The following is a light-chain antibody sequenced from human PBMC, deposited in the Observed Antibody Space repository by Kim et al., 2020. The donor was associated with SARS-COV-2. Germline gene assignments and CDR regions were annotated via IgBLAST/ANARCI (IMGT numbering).Light chain of an antibody. CDR3: QHRSNWPLMYT. J-gene: IGKJ2*01. V-gene: IGKV3-11*01. CDR2: DAS. CDR1: QTISSY. Sequence: DIVLTQSPATLSLSPGARATLSCRASQTISSYLAWYQQKPGQAPRLLIYDASNRATGIPPRFSGSGSGTDFTLSISRLEPEDFAMYYCQHRSNWPLMYTFGQGTKLEIK.